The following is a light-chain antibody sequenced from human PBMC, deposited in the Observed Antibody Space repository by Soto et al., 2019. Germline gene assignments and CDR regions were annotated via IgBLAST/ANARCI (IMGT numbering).Light chain of an antibody. CDR2: LGS. Sequence: DIVMTQSPLSLPVTPGEPASISCRSSQSLLHSDGYNYLNWYLQKPGQSPQLLIYLGSNRASGVPDRFSGSGSGTDFIMKISRVEADDVGVYYFMQTLQTPYTFGQGTKLEIK. V-gene: IGKV2-28*01. CDR1: QSLLHSDGYNY. J-gene: IGKJ2*01. CDR3: MQTLQTPYT.